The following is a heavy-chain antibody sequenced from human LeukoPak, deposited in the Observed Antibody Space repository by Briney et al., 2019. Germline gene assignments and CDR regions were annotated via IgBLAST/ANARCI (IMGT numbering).Heavy chain of an antibody. V-gene: IGHV4-61*02. J-gene: IGHJ4*02. Sequence: PSQTLSLTCTVSGGSISSGDYYWRWIRQPAGKGLEWIGRIYTSGSTNYNPSLKSRVTISVDTSKNQFSLKLSSVTAADTAVYYCARETVAYYFDYWGQGTLVTVSS. CDR2: IYTSGST. CDR3: ARETVAYYFDY. D-gene: IGHD6-19*01. CDR1: GGSISSGDYY.